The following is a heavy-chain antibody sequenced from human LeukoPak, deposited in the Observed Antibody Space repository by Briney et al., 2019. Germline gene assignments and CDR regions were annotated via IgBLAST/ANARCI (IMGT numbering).Heavy chain of an antibody. J-gene: IGHJ5*02. CDR2: ISRSGGST. CDR1: GFTFSTNA. V-gene: IGHV3-23*01. CDR3: AKTWSTVTALNWFDP. Sequence: GGSLRLSCAASGFTFSTNAMSRVRQAPGKGLEWVSGISRSGGSTYYADSVKGRFTISRDNSKNTLYLQMNSLRGEDTAVYYCAKTWSTVTALNWFDPWGQGTLVTVSS. D-gene: IGHD4-17*01.